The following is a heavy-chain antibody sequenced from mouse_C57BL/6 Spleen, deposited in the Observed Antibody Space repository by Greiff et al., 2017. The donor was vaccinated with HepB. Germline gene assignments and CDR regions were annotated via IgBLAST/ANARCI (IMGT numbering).Heavy chain of an antibody. V-gene: IGHV5-4*03. Sequence: EVNVVESGGGLVKPGGSLKLSCAASGFTFSSYAMSWVRQTPEKRLEWVATISDGGSYTYYPDNVKGRFTISRDNAKNNLYLQMSHLKSEDTAMYYCARLPDGYYVNYAMDYWGQGTSVTVSS. D-gene: IGHD2-3*01. CDR2: ISDGGSYT. J-gene: IGHJ4*01. CDR3: ARLPDGYYVNYAMDY. CDR1: GFTFSSYA.